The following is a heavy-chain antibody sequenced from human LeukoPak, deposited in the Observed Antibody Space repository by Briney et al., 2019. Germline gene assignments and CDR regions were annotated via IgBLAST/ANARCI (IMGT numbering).Heavy chain of an antibody. CDR3: TTLGANGP. J-gene: IGHJ5*02. D-gene: IGHD1-26*01. V-gene: IGHV3-15*01. Sequence: GGSLRLSCAASGFTFTSAWMSWVRQAPGKGLEWLGRVKSKSDGGTTDYAAPVKGRFTISRDDSKSTVYLQMDSLKTEDTALSHCTTLGANGPWGQGTLVTVSS. CDR2: VKSKSDGGTT. CDR1: GFTFTSAW.